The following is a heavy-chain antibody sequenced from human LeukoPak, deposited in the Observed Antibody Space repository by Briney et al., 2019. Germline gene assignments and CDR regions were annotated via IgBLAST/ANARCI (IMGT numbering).Heavy chain of an antibody. CDR2: IKQDGSEK. CDR3: ARDPYGSGSYSRFDP. V-gene: IGHV3-7*01. J-gene: IGHJ5*02. Sequence: PGGSLRLSCAASGFTFSSYWMSWGRQAPGEGLEWVANIKQDGSEKYYVDSVKGRFTISRDNAKNSLYLQMNSLRAEDTAVYYCARDPYGSGSYSRFDPWGQGTLVTVSS. D-gene: IGHD3-10*01. CDR1: GFTFSSYW.